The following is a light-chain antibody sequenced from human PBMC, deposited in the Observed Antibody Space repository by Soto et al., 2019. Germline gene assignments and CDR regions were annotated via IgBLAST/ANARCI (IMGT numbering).Light chain of an antibody. CDR3: CSYAGSSTAHVV. V-gene: IGLV2-23*02. CDR2: EVN. J-gene: IGLJ2*01. Sequence: QSALTQPASVSGSPGQSITISCTGTSSDVGSYNLVSWYQQHPGKAPKLMIYEVNKRPSGVSNRFSGSKSGNTASLTISGLQAEDEADYYCCSYAGSSTAHVVFGGGTKVTVL. CDR1: SSDVGSYNL.